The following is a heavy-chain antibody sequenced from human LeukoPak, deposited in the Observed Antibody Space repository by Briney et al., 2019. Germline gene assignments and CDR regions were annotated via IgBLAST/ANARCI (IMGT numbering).Heavy chain of an antibody. V-gene: IGHV3-30*18. CDR1: GFTISSYG. CDR3: AKEKWESGWFDP. CDR2: ISYDGSNR. Sequence: GRSLRLSCAASGFTISSYGMHWVRQAPGKGLEWVAVISYDGSNRYYADSMRGRFTISRDTSKNTLYLQMNSLRAEDTAVYYCAKEKWESGWFDPWGQGTLVTVSS. D-gene: IGHD1-26*01. J-gene: IGHJ5*02.